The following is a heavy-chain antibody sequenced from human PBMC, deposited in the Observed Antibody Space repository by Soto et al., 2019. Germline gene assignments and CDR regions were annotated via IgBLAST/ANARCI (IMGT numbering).Heavy chain of an antibody. CDR2: IYYSGST. Sequence: QVQLQESGPGLVKPSQTLSLTCTVSGGSISSGGYYWSWIRQHPGKGLEWIGYIYYSGSTYYNPSLKSRVNITVDTSKNQFSLKLSSVTAADTAVYYCARDRGDAIDAFDIWGQGKMVTVSS. V-gene: IGHV4-31*03. CDR1: GGSISSGGYY. D-gene: IGHD4-17*01. J-gene: IGHJ3*02. CDR3: ARDRGDAIDAFDI.